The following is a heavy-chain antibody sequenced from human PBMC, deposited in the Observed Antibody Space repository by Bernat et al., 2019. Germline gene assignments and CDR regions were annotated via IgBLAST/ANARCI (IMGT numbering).Heavy chain of an antibody. V-gene: IGHV1-18*01. CDR1: GYTFTSYG. CDR2: ISAYNGNT. CDR3: ARDGPRFSPLKTNDF. J-gene: IGHJ4*02. D-gene: IGHD1/OR15-1a*01. Sequence: QVQLVQSGAEVKKPGASVKVSCKASGYTFTSYGISWVRQAPGQGLEWMGWISAYNGNTNYAQKLQGRVTLTTDTSTSTAFMELRSLRSDDTAVYYCARDGPRFSPLKTNDFWGQGTLVTVPS.